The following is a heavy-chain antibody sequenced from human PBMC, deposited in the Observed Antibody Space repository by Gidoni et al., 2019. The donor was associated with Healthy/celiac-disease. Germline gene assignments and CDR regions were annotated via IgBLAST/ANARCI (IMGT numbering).Heavy chain of an antibody. CDR1: GGSISSYY. D-gene: IGHD3-10*01. J-gene: IGHJ4*02. V-gene: IGHV4-59*01. CDR2: IYYSGST. Sequence: QVQLQESGPGLVKPSETLSHTCTVSGGSISSYYWSWSRQHPGKGLEWIGYIYYSGSTNYNPSLKSRVTISVDTSKNQFSLKLSSVTAADTAVYYCARDLYYYGSGIDYWGQGTLVTVSS. CDR3: ARDLYYYGSGIDY.